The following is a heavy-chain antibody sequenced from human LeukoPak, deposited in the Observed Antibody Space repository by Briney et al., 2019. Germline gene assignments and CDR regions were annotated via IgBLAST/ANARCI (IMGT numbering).Heavy chain of an antibody. Sequence: SETLSLTCTVSGGSISSYYWCWIRQPPGKGLEWIGYIYYSGSTNYNPSLKSRVTISVDTSKNQFSLKLSSVTAADTAVYYCARGVRKYYDSSGSTAGAFDIWGQGTMVTVSS. D-gene: IGHD3-22*01. J-gene: IGHJ3*02. V-gene: IGHV4-59*01. CDR1: GGSISSYY. CDR2: IYYSGST. CDR3: ARGVRKYYDSSGSTAGAFDI.